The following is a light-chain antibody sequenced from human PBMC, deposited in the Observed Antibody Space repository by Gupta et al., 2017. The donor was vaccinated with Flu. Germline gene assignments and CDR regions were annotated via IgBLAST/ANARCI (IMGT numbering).Light chain of an antibody. CDR2: DDS. V-gene: IGLV3-21*02. CDR1: NIGSRS. CDR3: QVWDSSSDHRVV. Sequence: SYVLTQPPSVSVAPGQTASITCGGNNIGSRSVHWYQQKPGQAPVLVVYDDSDRPSGIPERFSGSNSGNTATLTISRVEPGDEADYYCQVWDSSSDHRVVFGGGTKLTVL. J-gene: IGLJ2*01.